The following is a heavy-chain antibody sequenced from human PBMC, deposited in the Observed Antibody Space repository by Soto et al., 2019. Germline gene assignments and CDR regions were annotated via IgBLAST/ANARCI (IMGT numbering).Heavy chain of an antibody. CDR3: ARWSGYSYGYGDY. J-gene: IGHJ4*02. CDR1: GGTFSSYT. D-gene: IGHD5-18*01. CDR2: IIPILGIA. Sequence: QVQLVQSGAEVKKPGSSVKVSCKASGGTFSSYTISWVRQAPGQGLEWMGRIIPILGIANYAQKFQGRVTMTADKATRSAYMELSSLRSEDTAVYYCARWSGYSYGYGDYWGQGALVTVSS. V-gene: IGHV1-69*02.